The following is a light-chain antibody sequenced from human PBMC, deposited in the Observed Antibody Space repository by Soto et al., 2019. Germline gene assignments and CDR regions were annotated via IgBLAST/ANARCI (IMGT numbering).Light chain of an antibody. Sequence: QSALTQPASVSGSPGQSISISCTGTSSDVRGYNFVSWYQQHPGKAPKLMIYDVTNRPSGVSNRFSGSKSGNTASLTISGLQAEDEAEYFCSSYTSSSTTFGGGTKLTVL. CDR3: SSYTSSSTT. CDR2: DVT. V-gene: IGLV2-14*03. CDR1: SSDVRGYNF. J-gene: IGLJ3*02.